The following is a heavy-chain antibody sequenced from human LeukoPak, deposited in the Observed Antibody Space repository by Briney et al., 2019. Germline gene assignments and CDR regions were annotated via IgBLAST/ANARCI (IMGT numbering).Heavy chain of an antibody. J-gene: IGHJ4*02. CDR3: ARAFGPDYYDSSGYHTVDY. D-gene: IGHD3-22*01. CDR2: INTDGSST. CDR1: GFTFSSYW. V-gene: IGHV3-74*01. Sequence: GGSLRLSCAASGFTFSSYWMHWVRQAPGKGLVWVSRINTDGSSTSYADSVKGRFTISRDNAKNTLYLQMNSLRAEDTAVYYCARAFGPDYYDSSGYHTVDYWGQGTLVTVSS.